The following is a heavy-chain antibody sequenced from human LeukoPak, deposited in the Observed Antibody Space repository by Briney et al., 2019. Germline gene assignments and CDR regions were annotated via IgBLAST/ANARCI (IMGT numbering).Heavy chain of an antibody. CDR1: GYSFTSYW. CDR2: IYPGDSDT. D-gene: IGHD6-6*01. J-gene: IGHJ2*01. CDR3: ARRVSSSRNSVWYFDL. V-gene: IGHV5-51*01. Sequence: GESLKISCKGSGYSFTSYWIGWVRQMPGKGLEWMGIIYPGDSDTRYSPSFQGQVTISADKSISTAYLQWSSLKASDTAMYYCARRVSSSRNSVWYFDLWGRGTLVTVSS.